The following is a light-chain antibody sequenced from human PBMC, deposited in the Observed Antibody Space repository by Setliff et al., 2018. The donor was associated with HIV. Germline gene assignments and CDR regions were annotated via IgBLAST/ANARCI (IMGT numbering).Light chain of an antibody. V-gene: IGLV2-14*01. CDR3: CSYGGPSTFYV. CDR1: SSDVGGYNY. CDR2: EVS. Sequence: QSALTQPASVSGSPGQSITISCTGTSSDVGGYNYVSWYQQHPGKAPKLMIYEVSNRPSGVSNRLSGSKSGNTASLTISGLQAADEADYYCCSYGGPSTFYVFGTGTKVTVL. J-gene: IGLJ1*01.